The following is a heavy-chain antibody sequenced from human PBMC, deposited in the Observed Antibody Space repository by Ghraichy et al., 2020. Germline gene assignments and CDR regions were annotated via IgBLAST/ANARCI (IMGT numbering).Heavy chain of an antibody. CDR2: IWYDGSNK. D-gene: IGHD1-26*01. Sequence: GALRLSCAASGFTFSSYGMHWVRQAPGKGLGWVAVIWYDGSNKYYADSVKGRFTISRDNSKNTLYLQMNSLRAEDTAVYYCARDWAPVGATRIYWYFDLWGRGTLVTVSS. V-gene: IGHV3-33*01. CDR1: GFTFSSYG. CDR3: ARDWAPVGATRIYWYFDL. J-gene: IGHJ2*01.